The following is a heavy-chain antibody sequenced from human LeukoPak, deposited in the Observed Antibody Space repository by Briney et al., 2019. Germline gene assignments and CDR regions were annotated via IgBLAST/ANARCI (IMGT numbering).Heavy chain of an antibody. Sequence: SETLSLTCTVSGGSISSYYWSWIRQPPGKELEWIGYMYYSGSTNYNPSLKSRVTISVDTSKNQFSLKLSSVTAADTAVYYCARGDSSGYLYYFDYWGQGTLVTVSS. V-gene: IGHV4-59*08. J-gene: IGHJ4*02. CDR1: GGSISSYY. CDR3: ARGDSSGYLYYFDY. D-gene: IGHD3-22*01. CDR2: MYYSGST.